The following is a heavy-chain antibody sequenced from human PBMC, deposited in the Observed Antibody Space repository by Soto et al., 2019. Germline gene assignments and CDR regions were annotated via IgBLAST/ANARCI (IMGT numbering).Heavy chain of an antibody. CDR3: ARHLSSGYYNWFDP. D-gene: IGHD3-22*01. CDR1: GGSISSYY. Sequence: SETLSLTCTVSGGSISSYYWSWIRQPPGKGLEWIGYIYYSGSTNYIPSLKSRVTISVDTSKNQFSLKLSSVTAADTAVYYCARHLSSGYYNWFDPWGQGTLVTVSS. V-gene: IGHV4-59*08. J-gene: IGHJ5*02. CDR2: IYYSGST.